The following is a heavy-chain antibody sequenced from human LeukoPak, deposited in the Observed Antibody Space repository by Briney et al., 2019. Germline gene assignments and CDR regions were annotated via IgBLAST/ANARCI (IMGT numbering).Heavy chain of an antibody. CDR1: GGTFSSYA. J-gene: IGHJ4*02. D-gene: IGHD3-22*01. Sequence: ASVKVSCKASGGTFSSYAISWVRQAPGQGLEWMGRIIPILGIANYAQKFQGRVTITADKSTSTAYMGLSSLRSEDTAVYYCARILDYYDSSGYFDYWGQGTLVTVSS. CDR2: IIPILGIA. V-gene: IGHV1-69*04. CDR3: ARILDYYDSSGYFDY.